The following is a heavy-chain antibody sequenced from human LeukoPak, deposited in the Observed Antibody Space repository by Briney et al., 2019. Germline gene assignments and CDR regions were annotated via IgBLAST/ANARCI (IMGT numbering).Heavy chain of an antibody. Sequence: GESLTPSCAASGFILSSYSMNCVRQPPGKGLEWVSSTISSSVYIYYANSVKGRYTISRDNAKKALYLQMNSLRAEDTAVYYCARGGIAAAGPRGGWLDPWGQGTLVTVSS. J-gene: IGHJ5*02. CDR2: TISSSVYI. D-gene: IGHD6-13*01. CDR1: GFILSSYS. V-gene: IGHV3-21*01. CDR3: ARGGIAAAGPRGGWLDP.